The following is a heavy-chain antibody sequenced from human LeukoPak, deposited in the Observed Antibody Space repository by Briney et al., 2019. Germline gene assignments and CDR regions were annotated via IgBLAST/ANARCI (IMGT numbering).Heavy chain of an antibody. CDR2: IYYSGSR. D-gene: IGHD6-19*01. J-gene: IGHJ2*01. CDR1: GGSISSGGYY. CDR3: ARSIAVAGRENFDL. V-gene: IGHV4-31*03. Sequence: ASQTLSLTCTVSGGSISSGGYYWSWIRQHPGKGLEWIGYIYYSGSRYYSPPLKSRVTISVDTSKNQFSLELTSVTAADTAVYYCARSIAVAGRENFDLWGRGTLVTVSS.